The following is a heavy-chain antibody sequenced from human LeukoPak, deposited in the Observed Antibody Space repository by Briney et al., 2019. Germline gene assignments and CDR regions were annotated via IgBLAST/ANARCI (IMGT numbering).Heavy chain of an antibody. D-gene: IGHD3-16*01. CDR2: FIPFLDIA. J-gene: IGHJ4*02. CDR3: AREMGEGGSFDY. Sequence: GASVKVSCKASGGTFSSYAISWVRQAPGQGLEWMGRFIPFLDIANHAQKFHGRVTITADKSTSTAYMELSSVRSEDTAIYYCAREMGEGGSFDYWGQGTLVTVSS. CDR1: GGTFSSYA. V-gene: IGHV1-69*04.